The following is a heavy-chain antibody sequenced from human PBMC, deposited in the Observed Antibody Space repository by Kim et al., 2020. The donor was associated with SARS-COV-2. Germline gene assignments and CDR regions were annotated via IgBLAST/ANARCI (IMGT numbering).Heavy chain of an antibody. D-gene: IGHD1-26*01. V-gene: IGHV4-59*09. J-gene: IGHJ4*02. CDR2: T. Sequence: TNYNPSVRSRVTISVDTSKNQFSLKLSSVTAADTAVYYCARGGGVVGAYDYWGQGTLVTVSS. CDR3: ARGGGVVGAYDY.